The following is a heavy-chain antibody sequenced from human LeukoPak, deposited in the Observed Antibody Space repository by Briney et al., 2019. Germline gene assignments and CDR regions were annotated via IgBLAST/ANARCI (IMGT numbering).Heavy chain of an antibody. J-gene: IGHJ5*02. V-gene: IGHV4-59*06. D-gene: IGHD3-10*01. CDR2: IYYSGST. CDR3: ARQSPRGWFDP. CDR1: GGSISSYY. Sequence: SETLSLTCTVSGGSISSYYWSWIRQPPGKGLEWIGYIYYSGSTYYNPSLKSRVTISVDTSKNQFSLKLSSVTAADTAVYYCARQSPRGWFDPWGQGTLVTVSS.